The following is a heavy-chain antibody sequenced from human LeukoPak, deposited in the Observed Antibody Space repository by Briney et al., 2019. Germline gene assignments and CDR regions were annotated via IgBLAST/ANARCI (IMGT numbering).Heavy chain of an antibody. V-gene: IGHV4-59*01. CDR2: IYYSGST. Sequence: PSETLSLTCTVSGGSISSYYWSWIRQPPGKGLEWIGYIYYSGSTNYNPSLKSRVTISVDTSKNQFSLKLSSVTAADTAVYYCARAQWFGELLFYYYYHMDVWGKGTTVTVSS. CDR3: ARAQWFGELLFYYYYHMDV. J-gene: IGHJ6*03. CDR1: GGSISSYY. D-gene: IGHD3-10*01.